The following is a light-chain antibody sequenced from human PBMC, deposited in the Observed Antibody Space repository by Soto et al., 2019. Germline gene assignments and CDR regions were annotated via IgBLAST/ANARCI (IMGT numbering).Light chain of an antibody. Sequence: DIQMTQSPSTLSASVGDRVTITCRASQSITNWLAWCQQKTGKAPKLLIYKASTLESGVPSRFSGSGSGTEFTLTIGSLQPDDFATYYCQQYNSYPVTFGQGTKLEIK. CDR1: QSITNW. CDR2: KAS. V-gene: IGKV1-5*03. CDR3: QQYNSYPVT. J-gene: IGKJ2*01.